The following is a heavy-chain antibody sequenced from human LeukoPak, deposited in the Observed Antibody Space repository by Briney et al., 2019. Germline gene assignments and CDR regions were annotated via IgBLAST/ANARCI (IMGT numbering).Heavy chain of an antibody. D-gene: IGHD6-13*01. CDR2: KSYDGSNK. CDR3: AKDKRGYSRDYYFDY. Sequence: GRSLRLSCAASGFTFSSYGMHWVRQAPGKGLEWVAVKSYDGSNKYYADSVKGRFTISRDNSKNTLYLQMNSLRAEDTAVYYCAKDKRGYSRDYYFDYWGQGTLVTVSS. CDR1: GFTFSSYG. J-gene: IGHJ4*02. V-gene: IGHV3-30*18.